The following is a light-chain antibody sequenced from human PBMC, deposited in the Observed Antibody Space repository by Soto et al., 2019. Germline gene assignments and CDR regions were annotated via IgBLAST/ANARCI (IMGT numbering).Light chain of an antibody. CDR3: QTWGTVPV. CDR1: IGHSGFA. V-gene: IGLV4-69*01. CDR2: LNNDGSL. Sequence: QPVLTQSPSASASLGASVPLTCTLNIGHSGFAIAWHQQQPEKGPRFLMKLNNDGSLKKGDGIPDRFSASSSGAERYLTISNLQSDDEADYYCQTWGTVPVFGGGTKLTVL. J-gene: IGLJ2*01.